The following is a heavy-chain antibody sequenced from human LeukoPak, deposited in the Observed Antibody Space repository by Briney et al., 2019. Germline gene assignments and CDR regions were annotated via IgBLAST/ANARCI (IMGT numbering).Heavy chain of an antibody. CDR2: ISGSGDKT. CDR3: ARVTMVRGVIITSNWFDP. J-gene: IGHJ5*02. D-gene: IGHD3-10*01. CDR1: GLTFGDHA. Sequence: GGSLRLSCAVSGLTFGDHAMGWVRQPPGKGLEWVSAISGSGDKTYYADSEKGRFTISRDNSKNTVYLQMNSLRAEDTAVYYCARVTMVRGVIITSNWFDPWGQGTLVTVSS. V-gene: IGHV3-23*01.